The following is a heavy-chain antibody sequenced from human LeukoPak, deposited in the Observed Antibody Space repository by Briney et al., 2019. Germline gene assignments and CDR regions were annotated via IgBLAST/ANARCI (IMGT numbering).Heavy chain of an antibody. CDR3: ASSQLAYCGGDCYNDAFDI. Sequence: ASVKVSCKASGYTFTSYAMNWVRQAPGQGLEWMGWINTNTGNPTYAQGFTGRFVFSLDTSVSTAYLQISSLKAEDTAVYYCASSQLAYCGGDCYNDAFDIWGQGTMVTVSS. J-gene: IGHJ3*02. CDR1: GYTFTSYA. D-gene: IGHD2-21*02. V-gene: IGHV7-4-1*02. CDR2: INTNTGNP.